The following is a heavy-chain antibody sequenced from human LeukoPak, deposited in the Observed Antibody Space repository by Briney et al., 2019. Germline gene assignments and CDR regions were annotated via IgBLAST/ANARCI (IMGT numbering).Heavy chain of an antibody. CDR1: GFTFSNAW. Sequence: PGGSLRLSCAASGFTFSNAWMNWVRQAPGKGLEWVGRIKSKTDGGTTDYAAPVKGRFTISRDDSKNTLNLQMNSLKTEDTAVYYCSTTYYYDSSEGYWGQGTLVTVSS. V-gene: IGHV3-15*07. CDR2: IKSKTDGGTT. D-gene: IGHD3-22*01. J-gene: IGHJ4*02. CDR3: STTYYYDSSEGY.